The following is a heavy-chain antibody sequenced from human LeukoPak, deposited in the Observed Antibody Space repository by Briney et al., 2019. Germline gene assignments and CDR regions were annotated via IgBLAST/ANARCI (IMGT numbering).Heavy chain of an antibody. D-gene: IGHD2-2*01. CDR3: ARLVVVVPAASYMDV. V-gene: IGHV1-18*01. CDR1: GYTFTSNG. J-gene: IGHJ6*03. CDR2: ISAYNGNT. Sequence: ASVKVSCKASGYTFTSNGISWVRQAPGQGLEWMGWISAYNGNTNYAQKLQGRVTMTTDTSTSTAYMELSSLRSEDTAVYYCARLVVVVPAASYMDVWGKGTTVTVSS.